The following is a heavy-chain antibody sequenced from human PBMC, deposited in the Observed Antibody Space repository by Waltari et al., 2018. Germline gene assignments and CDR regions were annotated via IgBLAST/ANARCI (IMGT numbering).Heavy chain of an antibody. CDR3: ARRGYGSGSFLIQPHFDY. V-gene: IGHV4-38-2*01. CDR1: GYSIRRGYY. J-gene: IGHJ4*02. CDR2: IYHSGST. Sequence: QVQLQESGPGLVKPSETLSLTCAVSGYSIRRGYYWGWIRQPPGKGLEWIGSIYHSGSTYYNPSLKSRVTISVDTSKNQFSLKLSSVTAADTAVYYCARRGYGSGSFLIQPHFDYWGQGTLVTVSS. D-gene: IGHD3-10*01.